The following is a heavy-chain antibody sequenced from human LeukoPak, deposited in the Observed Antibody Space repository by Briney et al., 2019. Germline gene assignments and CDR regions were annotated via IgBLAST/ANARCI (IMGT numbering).Heavy chain of an antibody. CDR3: AKLPDSSGYITANYFDY. V-gene: IGHV3-74*01. CDR2: INSDESST. J-gene: IGHJ4*02. CDR1: GFTFSDYW. D-gene: IGHD3-22*01. Sequence: GGSLGLSCVASGFTFSDYWMHWVRQAPGKGLVWVSRINSDESSTSYADSVKGRFTISRDNSKNTLYLQMNSLRAEDTAVYYCAKLPDSSGYITANYFDYWGQGTLVTVSS.